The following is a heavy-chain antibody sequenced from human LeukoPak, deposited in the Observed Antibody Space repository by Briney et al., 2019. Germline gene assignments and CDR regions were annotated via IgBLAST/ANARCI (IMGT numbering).Heavy chain of an antibody. D-gene: IGHD1-26*01. CDR3: AKDRGSYVGYYFDY. V-gene: IGHV3-30*02. Sequence: PGGSLRLSCAASGFTFSSYGMHWVRQAPGKGLEWVTFIRYDGSYEYYADSVKGRFTISRDNSKNTMYLQMNSLRAEDTAVYYCAKDRGSYVGYYFDYWGQGTLVTVSS. CDR1: GFTFSSYG. CDR2: IRYDGSYE. J-gene: IGHJ4*02.